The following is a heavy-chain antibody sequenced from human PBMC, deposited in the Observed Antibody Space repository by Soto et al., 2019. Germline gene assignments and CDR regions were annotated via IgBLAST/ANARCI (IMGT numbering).Heavy chain of an antibody. CDR3: ARGQVVAAQH. J-gene: IGHJ4*02. D-gene: IGHD2-15*01. Sequence: SETLSLTCAVSGGSISSGGYSWSWIRQPPRKGLEWIGYIYHSGSTYYNPSLKSRVTISVDRSKNQFSLKLSSVTAADTAVYYCARGQVVAAQHWGQGTLVTVSS. CDR2: IYHSGST. CDR1: GGSISSGGYS. V-gene: IGHV4-30-2*01.